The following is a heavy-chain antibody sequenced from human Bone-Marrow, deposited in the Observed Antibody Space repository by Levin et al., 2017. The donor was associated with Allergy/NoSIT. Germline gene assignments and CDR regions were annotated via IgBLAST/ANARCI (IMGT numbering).Heavy chain of an antibody. D-gene: IGHD4-23*01. CDR1: GFTFSSYT. Sequence: QAGGSLRLSCEGSGFTFSSYTMHWVRQTPGKGLEWVALISYDGSAEYYTDSLKGRFTISRDNSKNLLDLHLNRLTADDTAVYFCAREGRAVEFDYWGQGTLVSVS. CDR2: ISYDGSAE. J-gene: IGHJ4*02. V-gene: IGHV3-30-3*01. CDR3: AREGRAVEFDY.